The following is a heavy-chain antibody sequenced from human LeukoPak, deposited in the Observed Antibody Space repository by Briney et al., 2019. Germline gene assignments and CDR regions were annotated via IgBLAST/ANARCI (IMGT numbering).Heavy chain of an antibody. CDR3: AAGGFSLDY. D-gene: IGHD6-25*01. CDR2: ISYDGSRQ. Sequence: GGSLRLSCVGSGFTFNTHGMHWVRQAPGKGLEWLAIISYDGSRQYYAESVKGRFTISRDNSKSTVYVQMNSLRAEDTAVYYCAAGGFSLDYWGQGTLVTASS. V-gene: IGHV3-30*03. CDR1: GFTFNTHG. J-gene: IGHJ4*02.